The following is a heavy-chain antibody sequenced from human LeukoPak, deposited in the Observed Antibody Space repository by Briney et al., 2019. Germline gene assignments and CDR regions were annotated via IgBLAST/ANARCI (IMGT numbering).Heavy chain of an antibody. D-gene: IGHD1-26*01. J-gene: IGHJ4*02. Sequence: PSETLSLTCTVSGGSISSSTYYWGWIRRPPGKGLEWIGSIYYSGSTYYNPSLKSRVTVSVDTSKNQFSLKLSSVTAADTAVYYCASMWSGSGSPGYWGQGTLVTVSS. CDR1: GGSISSSTYY. CDR3: ASMWSGSGSPGY. CDR2: IYYSGST. V-gene: IGHV4-39*01.